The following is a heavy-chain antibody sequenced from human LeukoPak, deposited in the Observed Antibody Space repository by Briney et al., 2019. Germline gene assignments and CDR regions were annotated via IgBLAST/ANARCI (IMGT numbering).Heavy chain of an antibody. J-gene: IGHJ6*03. Sequence: GASVKVSCKASGYTFTGYYMHWVRQAPGQGLEWMGWINPNSGGTNYAQKFQGRVTMTRDTSISTAYMELRRLRSDDTAVYYCARGSTYSSSLYYYYYYMDVWGKGTTVTVSS. CDR2: INPNSGGT. CDR3: ARGSTYSSSLYYYYYYMDV. V-gene: IGHV1-2*02. D-gene: IGHD6-6*01. CDR1: GYTFTGYY.